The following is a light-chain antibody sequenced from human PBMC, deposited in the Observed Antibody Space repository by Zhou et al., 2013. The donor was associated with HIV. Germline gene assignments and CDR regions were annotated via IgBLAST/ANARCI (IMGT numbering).Light chain of an antibody. CDR3: QKYNNAPDT. Sequence: DIQMTQSPSTLSASVGDRVTITCRASQTITNWLAWYQQKPGKVPKLLIFGASILQSGVPSRFSGSTSGTDFTLTISSLQPEDVGTYYCQKYNNAPDTFGQGTRLEIK. CDR2: GAS. J-gene: IGKJ5*01. V-gene: IGKV1-27*01. CDR1: QTITNW.